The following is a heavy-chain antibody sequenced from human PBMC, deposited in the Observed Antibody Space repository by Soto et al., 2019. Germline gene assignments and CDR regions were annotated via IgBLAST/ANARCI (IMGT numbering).Heavy chain of an antibody. CDR1: GFTSTGFE. CDR3: AALSVTGGVDV. Sequence: VQLVESGGGVVQPGRSLRLSCAASGFTSTGFELTWVRQVPGRGLEWVAYISASGDTVYYADSVQGRFTISRDNARKSLYLQMGSLRVEDTAIYYCAALSVTGGVDVWGQGTTVTVSS. D-gene: IGHD3-16*01. CDR2: ISASGDTV. V-gene: IGHV3-48*03. J-gene: IGHJ6*02.